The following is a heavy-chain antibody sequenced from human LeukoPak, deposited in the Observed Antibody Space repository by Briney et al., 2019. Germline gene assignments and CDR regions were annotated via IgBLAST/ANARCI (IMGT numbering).Heavy chain of an antibody. V-gene: IGHV5-51*01. CDR3: ARPKYSSSWYTLDY. Sequence: GESLKISCXGSGYSFTSYWIGWVRQMPGKGLKWMRIIYPGDSDTRYSPSFQGQVTISADKSISTAYLQWSSLKASDTAMYHCARPKYSSSWYTLDYWGQGTLVTVSS. D-gene: IGHD6-13*01. CDR1: GYSFTSYW. CDR2: IYPGDSDT. J-gene: IGHJ4*02.